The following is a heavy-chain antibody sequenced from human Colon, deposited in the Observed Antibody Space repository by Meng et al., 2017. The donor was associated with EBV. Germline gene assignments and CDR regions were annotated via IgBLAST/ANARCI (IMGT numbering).Heavy chain of an antibody. CDR1: GGSISSSSHY. J-gene: IGHJ4*02. CDR3: ARRTFYFDNSGSGYFFDS. CDR2: VYYSGST. Sequence: RLQLQESGPGQLKPSATLSLTCTVSGGSISSSSHYWDWIRQPPGKGLEWIGSVYYSGSTFYSPSLKSRVTISIDTSKNQFSLKLNSGTAADTAIYYCARRTFYFDNSGSGYFFDSWGQGTLVTVSS. V-gene: IGHV4-39*06. D-gene: IGHD3-22*01.